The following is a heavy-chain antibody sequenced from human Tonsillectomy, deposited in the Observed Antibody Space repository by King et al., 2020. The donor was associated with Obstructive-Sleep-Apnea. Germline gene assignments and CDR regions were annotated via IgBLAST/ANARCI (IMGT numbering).Heavy chain of an antibody. J-gene: IGHJ4*02. CDR3: GKDWGSDEEGIDY. Sequence: VQLVESGGGLVQPGGSLRLSCAASGFTFTSYAMSWVRQAPGKGLGWVSAIRSNVGKTYYADSVKGRFTISRDNSKNTLYLQMNSLRADDTAVYYCGKDWGSDEEGIDYWGQGTLVTVSS. D-gene: IGHD3-16*01. CDR1: GFTFTSYA. V-gene: IGHV3-23*04. CDR2: IRSNVGKT.